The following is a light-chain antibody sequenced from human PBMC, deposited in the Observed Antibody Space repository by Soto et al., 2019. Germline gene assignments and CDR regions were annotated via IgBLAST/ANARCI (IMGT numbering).Light chain of an antibody. CDR1: QGISSY. V-gene: IGKV1-8*01. Sequence: AIRMTQSPSSLSASTGDRVTITCRASQGISSYLAWYQQKPGKAPKLLIYKASTLESGVPSNFSGSGSGTEFTLTISCLQSEDFATYYCQQYYSYPRAFGQGTKVDIK. J-gene: IGKJ1*01. CDR2: KAS. CDR3: QQYYSYPRA.